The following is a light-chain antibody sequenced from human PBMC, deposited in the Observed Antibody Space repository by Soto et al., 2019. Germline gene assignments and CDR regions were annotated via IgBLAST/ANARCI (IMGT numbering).Light chain of an antibody. Sequence: VLTQSPATLSLSPGERATLSCRASENVRTFVDWYQQKPGQAPRLLIYGASNRATGIPDRFSGSGSGTDFTLTISRLEPEDSAVYYCQQCVTSPWTFGQGTKVDIK. CDR3: QQCVTSPWT. CDR2: GAS. CDR1: ENVRTF. V-gene: IGKV3-20*01. J-gene: IGKJ1*01.